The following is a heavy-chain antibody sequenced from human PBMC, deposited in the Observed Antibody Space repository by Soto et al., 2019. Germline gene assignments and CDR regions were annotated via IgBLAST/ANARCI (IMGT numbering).Heavy chain of an antibody. CDR2: ISYDGSNK. D-gene: IGHD3-16*01. Sequence: QVQLVESGGGVVQPGRSLRLSCAASGFTFSSYAMHWVRQAPGKGLEWVAVISYDGSNKYYADSVKGRFTISRDNSKNKLYLQMNSLRAEDTAVYYCARGETFDYWGQGTLVTVSS. CDR3: ARGETFDY. CDR1: GFTFSSYA. J-gene: IGHJ4*02. V-gene: IGHV3-30-3*01.